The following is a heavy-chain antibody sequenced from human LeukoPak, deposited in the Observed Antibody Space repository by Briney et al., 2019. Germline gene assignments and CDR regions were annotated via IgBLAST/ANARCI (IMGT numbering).Heavy chain of an antibody. J-gene: IGHJ4*01. D-gene: IGHD1-1*01. CDR3: ARDHNQVLDN. CDR1: GFLFSSYS. CDR2: ISSNSNTM. V-gene: IGHV3-48*04. Sequence: GGSLSLPCAVSGFLFSSYSMLWVRQAPGKGLELVAYISSNSNTMYYAASVKGRFTISRNNTKTSLYLQMYSLRAEDTAVYYCARDHNQVLDNWGQEPWSPSPQ.